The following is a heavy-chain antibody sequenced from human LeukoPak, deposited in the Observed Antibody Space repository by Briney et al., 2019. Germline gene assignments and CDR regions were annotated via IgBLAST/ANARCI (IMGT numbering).Heavy chain of an antibody. Sequence: PGGSLRLSCATSGFTFTDYAISWVRQAPGKGLEWVSAISGSGGSTYYADSVKGRFTISRDNSKNTLYLQMNSLRAEDTAVYYCAKGQLRYFDWFTYWGQGTLVTVSS. CDR2: ISGSGGST. CDR3: AKGQLRYFDWFTY. V-gene: IGHV3-23*01. J-gene: IGHJ4*02. CDR1: GFTFTDYA. D-gene: IGHD3-9*01.